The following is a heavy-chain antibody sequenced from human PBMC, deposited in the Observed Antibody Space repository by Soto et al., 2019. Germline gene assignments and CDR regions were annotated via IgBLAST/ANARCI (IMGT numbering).Heavy chain of an antibody. CDR1: GFTFSSYA. J-gene: IGHJ6*02. CDR2: ISYDGSNK. CDR3: ARDHASDCTNGVCYSWSGGMDV. D-gene: IGHD2-8*01. V-gene: IGHV3-30-3*01. Sequence: GGSLRLSCAASGFTFSSYAMHWVRQAPGKGLEWVAVISYDGSNKYYADSVKGRFTISRDNSKNTLYLQMNSLRSEDTAVYYCARDHASDCTNGVCYSWSGGMDVWGQGTTVTVSS.